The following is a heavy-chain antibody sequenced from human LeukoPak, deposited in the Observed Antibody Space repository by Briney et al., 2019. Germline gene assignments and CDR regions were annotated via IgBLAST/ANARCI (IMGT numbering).Heavy chain of an antibody. CDR3: ARISSGWDVDY. CDR1: GGSISSGSYY. Sequence: SQTLSLTCTVSGGSISSGSYYWSWIRQPAGKGLEWIGRIYTSGSINYNPSLKRRVTISLDTSKNQFSLKLSSVTAADTAVYYCARISSGWDVDYWGQGTLVTVSS. V-gene: IGHV4-61*02. CDR2: IYTSGSI. J-gene: IGHJ4*02. D-gene: IGHD6-19*01.